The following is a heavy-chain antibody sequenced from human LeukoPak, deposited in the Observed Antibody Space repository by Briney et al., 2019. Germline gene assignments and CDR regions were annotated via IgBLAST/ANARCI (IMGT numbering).Heavy chain of an antibody. CDR1: GFILADHA. D-gene: IGHD5-18*01. V-gene: IGHV3-49*04. CDR3: TRGPILLWLHNGIDV. Sequence: SGGSLRLSCTASGFILADHAMAWVRQAPGKGLECVGFVRSKAYGGTTEYATSVKGRFTISRDDSESIVYLQMNSLKTEDTAVYYCTRGPILLWLHNGIDVWGQGTTVIVSS. CDR2: VRSKAYGGTT. J-gene: IGHJ6*02.